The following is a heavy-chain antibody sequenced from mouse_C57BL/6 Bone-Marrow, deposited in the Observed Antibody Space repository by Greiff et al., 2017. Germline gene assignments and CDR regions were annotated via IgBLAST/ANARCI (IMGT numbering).Heavy chain of an antibody. CDR1: GYTFTSYW. V-gene: IGHV1-59*01. CDR3: ARLGAWYYGSSLY. D-gene: IGHD1-1*01. Sequence: QVQLQQPGAELVRPGTSVKLSCKASGYTFTSYWLHWVKQRPGQGLEWIGVIDPSDSYTNYNQKFKGKATLTVDTSSSTAYMQLSSLTSEDSAVYYCARLGAWYYGSSLYWGQGTTLTVSS. CDR2: IDPSDSYT. J-gene: IGHJ2*01.